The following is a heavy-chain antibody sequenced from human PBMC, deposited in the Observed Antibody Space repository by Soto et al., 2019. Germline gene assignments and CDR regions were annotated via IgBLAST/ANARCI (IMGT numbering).Heavy chain of an antibody. J-gene: IGHJ6*03. V-gene: IGHV3-48*01. Sequence: EVQLVESGGGLVQPGGSLRLSCATSGFILSDCAMNWVRQAPGKGLEWVSYISSSSSVIDYADSVKGRFTVSRDNARNSLYLQMNSLRAEDTAVYYCARDISWGSNWYYYMDVWGKGTTVKVSS. CDR1: GFILSDCA. CDR2: ISSSSSVI. D-gene: IGHD7-27*01. CDR3: ARDISWGSNWYYYMDV.